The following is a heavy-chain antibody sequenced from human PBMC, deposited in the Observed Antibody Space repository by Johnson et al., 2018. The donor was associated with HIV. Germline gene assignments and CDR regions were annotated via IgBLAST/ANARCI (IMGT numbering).Heavy chain of an antibody. D-gene: IGHD5-24*01. J-gene: IGHJ3*02. Sequence: EVQLVESGGGLVQPGGSLRLSCAASGFTFSTYAMHWVRQAPGKGLEYVSVISSNGGTTYSANSVKARFTISTDNSKNSLYLQMNSLRAEDTASYYCARATMSYKVWLQLSASFDIWGQGTMVSVSS. CDR3: ARATMSYKVWLQLSASFDI. V-gene: IGHV3-64*01. CDR2: ISSNGGTT. CDR1: GFTFSTYA.